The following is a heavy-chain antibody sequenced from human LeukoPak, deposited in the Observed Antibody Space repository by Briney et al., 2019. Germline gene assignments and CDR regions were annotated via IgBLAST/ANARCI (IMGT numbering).Heavy chain of an antibody. V-gene: IGHV4-4*02. Sequence: SETLSLTCTVSGDSINSLDLWSWVRQPPGKGLEWIGEMYLSGTTHSNPSVKSRVAISIDKSKNQFFLNLSSVTAADTAVYYCAGLVGRYSSGLYYYYFDYWGRGPWSPSPQ. J-gene: IGHJ4*02. CDR3: AGLVGRYSSGLYYYYFDY. CDR1: GDSINSLDL. D-gene: IGHD3-22*01. CDR2: MYLSGTT.